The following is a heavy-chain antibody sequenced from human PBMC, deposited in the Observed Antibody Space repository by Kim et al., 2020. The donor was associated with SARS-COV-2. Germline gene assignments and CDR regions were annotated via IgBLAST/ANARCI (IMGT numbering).Heavy chain of an antibody. CDR3: ARQVGGWADT. CDR2: ISYSGQT. Sequence: SETLSLTCSVSGVSISDTYFFWAWIRQAPGKGLEWIGSISYSGQTYYSPSLKSRVTISVDMSRNHFSLDVKGLTAADTAVYYCARQVGGWADTWGQGALVTVSS. V-gene: IGHV4-39*02. CDR1: GVSISDTYFF. D-gene: IGHD1-26*01. J-gene: IGHJ5*02.